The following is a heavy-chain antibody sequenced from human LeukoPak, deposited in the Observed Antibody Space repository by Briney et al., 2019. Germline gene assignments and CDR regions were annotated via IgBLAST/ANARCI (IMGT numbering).Heavy chain of an antibody. Sequence: PSETLSLTCTVSDDSISDYYRGWIRQPPGKGLEWIGYFHNSGTSTYNPSLKSRVTISVDTSKNQFSLKLSSVTAADTAVYYCARAEVWFGELFYFDYWGQGTLVTVSS. CDR2: FHNSGTS. CDR3: ARAEVWFGELFYFDY. D-gene: IGHD3-10*01. V-gene: IGHV4-59*12. J-gene: IGHJ4*02. CDR1: DDSISDYY.